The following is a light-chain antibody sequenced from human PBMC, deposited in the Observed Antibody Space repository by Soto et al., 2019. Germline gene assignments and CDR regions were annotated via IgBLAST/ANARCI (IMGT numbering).Light chain of an antibody. Sequence: IVMTQSPATLSVSPGERATLSCRAGQTIYSNVAWYQQRPGQAPRLLIYRASTRATGVPARFSGSGSGTDFTLTISSLQPEDFATYYCQQTYSTPPTFGQGTKVDIK. CDR1: QTIYSN. V-gene: IGKV3-15*01. CDR2: RAS. CDR3: QQTYSTPPT. J-gene: IGKJ1*01.